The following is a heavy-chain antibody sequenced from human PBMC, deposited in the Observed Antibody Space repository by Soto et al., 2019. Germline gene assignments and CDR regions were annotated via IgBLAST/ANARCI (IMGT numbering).Heavy chain of an antibody. V-gene: IGHV6-1*01. D-gene: IGHD2-15*01. J-gene: IGHJ6*02. CDR3: ARSEEDSDYYYYGLDV. CDR2: TYYRSRWYS. Sequence: QTLSLTCVISGDSVSSSSVAWNWVRQSPSRGLEWLGRTYYRSRWYSDFAVSVRGRIIINADTSKNQFSLQLNSVTPEDTAVYFCARSEEDSDYYYYGLDVWGQGTTVTVSS. CDR1: GDSVSSSSVA.